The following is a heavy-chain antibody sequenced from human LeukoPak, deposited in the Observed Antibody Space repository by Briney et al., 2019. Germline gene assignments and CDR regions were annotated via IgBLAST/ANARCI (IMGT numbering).Heavy chain of an antibody. CDR3: ATKRQQLGTYYYYYYGMDV. D-gene: IGHD6-13*01. Sequence: GGSLRLSCAASGFTFSSYELNWVRQAPGKGLEWVSYISSSGSTIYYADSVKGRFTISRDNAKNSLYLQMNSLRAEDTAVYYYATKRQQLGTYYYYYYGMDVWGQGTTVTVSS. CDR1: GFTFSSYE. J-gene: IGHJ6*02. V-gene: IGHV3-48*03. CDR2: ISSSGSTI.